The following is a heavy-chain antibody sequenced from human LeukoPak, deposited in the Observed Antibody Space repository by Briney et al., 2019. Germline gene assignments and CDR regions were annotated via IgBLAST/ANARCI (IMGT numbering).Heavy chain of an antibody. V-gene: IGHV1-46*01. CDR3: ARATYGDYFFDY. CDR2: INPSGGST. D-gene: IGHD2-21*02. Sequence: ASVKVSCKASGYTFTSYDINWVRQATGQGPEWMGIINPSGGSTSNAQKFQGRVTMTRDMSTSTVYMELSSLRSEDTAVYYCARATYGDYFFDYWGQGTPVTVSS. CDR1: GYTFTSYD. J-gene: IGHJ4*02.